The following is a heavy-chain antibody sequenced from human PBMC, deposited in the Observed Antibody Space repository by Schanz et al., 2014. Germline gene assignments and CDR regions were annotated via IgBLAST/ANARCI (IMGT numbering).Heavy chain of an antibody. Sequence: QGQLVQSGAEVKKPGASVKVSCKASGYTFTSYGITWVRQAPGQGLEWMGWISGYNGDTNYAPKFQDRVTMTTDTSTGITSLELRNLKSDDTAVYYCARDRVSFVRGPLGVDWGQGTQVIASS. CDR2: ISGYNGDT. V-gene: IGHV1-18*01. D-gene: IGHD3-10*01. J-gene: IGHJ4*02. CDR3: ARDRVSFVRGPLGVD. CDR1: GYTFTSYG.